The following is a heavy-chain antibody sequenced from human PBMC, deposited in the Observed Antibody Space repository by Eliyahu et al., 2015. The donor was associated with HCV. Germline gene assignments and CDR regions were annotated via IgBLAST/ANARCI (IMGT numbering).Heavy chain of an antibody. J-gene: IGHJ6*02. D-gene: IGHD6-13*01. V-gene: IGHV3-33*03. CDR2: IWYDGSNK. CDR3: AKDRSTWYELKYYYGMDV. Sequence: QVQLVESGGGVVQPGRSLRLSCAASGFSFSNYGMHWVRQAPGKGLEWVAVIWYDGSNKDYADSVKGRFTISRDNSENTLYLQMNSLRAEDTAVYYCAKDRSTWYELKYYYGMDVWGQGTTVTVSS. CDR1: GFSFSNYG.